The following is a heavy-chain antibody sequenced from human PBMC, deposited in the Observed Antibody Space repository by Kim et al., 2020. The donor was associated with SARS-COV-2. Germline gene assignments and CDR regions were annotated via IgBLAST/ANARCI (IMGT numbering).Heavy chain of an antibody. J-gene: IGHJ6*02. CDR1: GFTFSSYA. D-gene: IGHD5-18*01. CDR3: AREIGRLASEDTAMVRGGGMDV. Sequence: GGSLRLSCAASGFTFSSYAMHWVRQAPGKGLEWVAVISYDGSNKYYADSVKGRFTISRDNSKNTLYLQMNSLRAEDTAVYYCAREIGRLASEDTAMVRGGGMDVWGQGTTVTVSS. CDR2: ISYDGSNK. V-gene: IGHV3-30-3*01.